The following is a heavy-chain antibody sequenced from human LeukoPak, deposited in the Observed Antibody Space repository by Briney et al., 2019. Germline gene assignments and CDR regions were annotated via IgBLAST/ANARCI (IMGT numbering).Heavy chain of an antibody. Sequence: PSETLSLTCTVSGGSISSYYWSWIRQPAGKGLEWIGRIYTSGSTNYNPSLKSRVTMSVDTSKNQFSLKLSSVTAADSAVYYCAGGGVYCGGDCYSGLSYWGQGTLVTVSS. CDR3: AGGGVYCGGDCYSGLSY. D-gene: IGHD2-21*02. CDR2: IYTSGST. CDR1: GGSISSYY. J-gene: IGHJ4*02. V-gene: IGHV4-4*07.